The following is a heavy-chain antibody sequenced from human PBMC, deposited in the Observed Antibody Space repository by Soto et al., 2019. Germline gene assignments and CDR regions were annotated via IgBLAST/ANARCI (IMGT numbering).Heavy chain of an antibody. V-gene: IGHV3-53*01. D-gene: IGHD6-13*01. CDR1: GFTVSSNY. Sequence: HPGGSLRLSCAASGFTVSSNYMSWVRQAPGKGLEWVSVIYSGGSTCYADSVKGRFTISRDNSKNTLYLQMNSLRAEDTAVYYCAREPAAAGDEFDYWGQGTLVTVSS. CDR2: IYSGGST. CDR3: AREPAAAGDEFDY. J-gene: IGHJ4*02.